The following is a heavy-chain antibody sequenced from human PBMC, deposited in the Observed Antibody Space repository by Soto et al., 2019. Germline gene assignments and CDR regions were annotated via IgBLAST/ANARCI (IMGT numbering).Heavy chain of an antibody. D-gene: IGHD3-16*02. Sequence: ASVKVSCKASGYTFTSYYMHWVRQAPGQGLEWMGIINPSGGSTSYAQKFQGRVTMTRDTSTSTVYMELSSLRSEDTAVYYCARDLFYDYVWGSYRLELDYWGQGTLVTVSS. J-gene: IGHJ4*02. CDR2: INPSGGST. V-gene: IGHV1-46*01. CDR3: ARDLFYDYVWGSYRLELDY. CDR1: GYTFTSYY.